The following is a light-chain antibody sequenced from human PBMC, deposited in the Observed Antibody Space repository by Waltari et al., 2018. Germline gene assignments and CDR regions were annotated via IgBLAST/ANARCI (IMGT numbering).Light chain of an antibody. CDR3: QVWDTSSDHP. Sequence: SYVLTQPPSVSVAPGKTARITCGGNNSGSKSVHWYLQKPGQAPVLVIYHDSDRLSGIPERFSGSNSGNTATLTISRVEAGDEADYYCQVWDTSSDHPFGGGTKVTVL. CDR2: HDS. J-gene: IGLJ3*02. CDR1: NSGSKS. V-gene: IGLV3-21*04.